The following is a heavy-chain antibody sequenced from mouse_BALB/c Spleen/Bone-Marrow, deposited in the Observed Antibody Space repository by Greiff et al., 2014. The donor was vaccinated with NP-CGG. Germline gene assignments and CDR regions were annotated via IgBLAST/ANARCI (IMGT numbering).Heavy chain of an antibody. Sequence: VKLMESGAELMKPGASVKISCKATGYTFSSYWIEWVKQRPGHGLEWIGEILPGSGSTNYNEKFKGKATFTADTSSNTAYMQLSSLTSEDSAVYYCARGIDYYAMDYWSQGTSVTVSS. J-gene: IGHJ4*01. CDR3: ARGIDYYAMDY. CDR1: GYTFSSYW. V-gene: IGHV1-9*01. CDR2: ILPGSGST.